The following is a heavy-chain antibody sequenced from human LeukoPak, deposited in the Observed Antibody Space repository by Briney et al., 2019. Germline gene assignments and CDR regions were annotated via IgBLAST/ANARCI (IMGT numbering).Heavy chain of an antibody. D-gene: IGHD3-9*01. CDR3: ARVDLLTGYYFFDY. J-gene: IGHJ4*02. CDR1: GYTFSSYG. CDR2: IRGDNGNT. V-gene: IGHV1-18*01. Sequence: ASVKVSCKASGYTFSSYGISWVRQAPGQGLEWVGWIRGDNGNTNYAQKFQGRVTMTTDTSTSTVYMELKSLGSDETAVYYCARVDLLTGYYFFDYWGQGTLVTVSS.